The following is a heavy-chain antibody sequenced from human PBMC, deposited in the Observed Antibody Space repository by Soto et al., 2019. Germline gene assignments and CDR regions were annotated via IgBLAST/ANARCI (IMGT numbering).Heavy chain of an antibody. CDR2: MNAKSGDT. V-gene: IGHV1-8*01. J-gene: IGHJ6*02. CDR1: GYTFSDFD. Sequence: ASVKVSCKASGYTFSDFDINWLRQASGQGPEWMGWMNAKSGDTFFAQRFQGKFNMTWDTSLSTAHMEVGSLTSDDTAMYYCARGNPFNYAGFDVWGQGTTVTVSS. CDR3: ARGNPFNYAGFDV. D-gene: IGHD3-16*01.